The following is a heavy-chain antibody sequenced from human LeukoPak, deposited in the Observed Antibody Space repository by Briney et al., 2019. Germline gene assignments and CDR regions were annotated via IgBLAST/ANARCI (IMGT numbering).Heavy chain of an antibody. V-gene: IGHV7-4-1*02. J-gene: IGHJ4*02. CDR3: ARDLRRQYYYDSSGYLHSGSLHY. CDR2: INTNTGNP. CDR1: GYTFTSYA. Sequence: ASVKVSCKASGYTFTSYAMNWVRQAPGQGLEWMGWINTNTGNPTYAQGFTGRFVFSLDTSVSTAYLQISSLKAEDTAVYYCARDLRRQYYYDSSGYLHSGSLHYWGQGTLVTVSS. D-gene: IGHD3-22*01.